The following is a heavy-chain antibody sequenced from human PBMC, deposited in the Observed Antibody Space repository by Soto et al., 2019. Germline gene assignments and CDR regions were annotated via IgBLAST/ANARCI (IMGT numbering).Heavy chain of an antibody. CDR3: TRVHHSLFDY. CDR2: IWYDANNK. V-gene: IGHV3-33*01. Sequence: QVQLVESGGGVAQPGGSLRLSCAASGFTFSNYGMHWVRPATDKGPEWVAVIWYDANNKYYADSVKGLLPISRDNSSNPLDLQMNSLRAEDTAVYYWTRVHHSLFDYCGQGTMVTVSA. D-gene: IGHD2-21*01. J-gene: IGHJ4*02. CDR1: GFTFSNYG.